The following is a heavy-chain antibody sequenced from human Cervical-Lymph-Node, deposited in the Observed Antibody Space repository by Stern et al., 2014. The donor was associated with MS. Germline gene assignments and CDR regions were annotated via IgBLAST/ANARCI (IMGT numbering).Heavy chain of an antibody. V-gene: IGHV1-69-2*01. Sequence: EVQLVQSGAEVKKPGATVKISCKVSGYSFTDYYVHWVQQAPGQGLEWMGLVDPEDGETKYAERFQGRATITADTSTDTVYMELSSLRSEDTAMYYCTRSYGDYKDYYYYYGMDVWGQGTSVTVSS. D-gene: IGHD4-17*01. J-gene: IGHJ6*02. CDR3: TRSYGDYKDYYYYYGMDV. CDR1: GYSFTDYY. CDR2: VDPEDGET.